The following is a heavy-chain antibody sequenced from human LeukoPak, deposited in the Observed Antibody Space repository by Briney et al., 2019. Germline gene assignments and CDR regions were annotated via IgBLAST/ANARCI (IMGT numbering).Heavy chain of an antibody. D-gene: IGHD3-10*01. V-gene: IGHV3-74*01. Sequence: GGSLRLSCAASGFTFSSYWMHWVRQAPGKGLMWVSRIDSDGSTTTYADSVKGRFTISRDNAKNTLYRQMNSLRAEDTAVYYCARDSGNWLDPWGQGTLVTVSS. CDR3: ARDSGNWLDP. CDR2: IDSDGSTT. CDR1: GFTFSSYW. J-gene: IGHJ5*02.